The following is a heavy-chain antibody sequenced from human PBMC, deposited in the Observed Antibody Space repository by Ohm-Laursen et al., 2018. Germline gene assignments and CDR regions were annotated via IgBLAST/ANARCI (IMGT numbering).Heavy chain of an antibody. V-gene: IGHV4-34*01. D-gene: IGHD3-22*01. CDR2: INHSGST. Sequence: TLSLTCAVYGGSFSGYYWSWIRQPPGKGLEWIGEINHSGSTNYNPSLKSRVTISVDTSKNQFSLKLSSVTAADTAVYYCARGSGYYWDYWGQGTLVTVSS. CDR3: ARGSGYYWDY. CDR1: GGSFSGYY. J-gene: IGHJ4*02.